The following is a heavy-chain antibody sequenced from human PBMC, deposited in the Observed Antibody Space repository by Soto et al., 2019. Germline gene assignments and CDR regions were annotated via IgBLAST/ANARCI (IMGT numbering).Heavy chain of an antibody. D-gene: IGHD6-19*01. Sequence: GGSLRLSCAASGLTISSNYMNWVRQAPGKGLEWVSLIYTGGGTYYADSVKGRFTVSRDNSKNTLYLQMNSLRAEDTAVYYCARMGQWRVPGDYYYGMDVWGQGTSVTVS. J-gene: IGHJ6*02. CDR1: GLTISSNY. CDR3: ARMGQWRVPGDYYYGMDV. CDR2: IYTGGGT. V-gene: IGHV3-53*01.